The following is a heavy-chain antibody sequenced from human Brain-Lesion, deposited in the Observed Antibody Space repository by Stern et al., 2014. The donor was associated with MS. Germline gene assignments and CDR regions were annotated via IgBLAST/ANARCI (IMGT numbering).Heavy chain of an antibody. CDR1: GFIFSDYY. Sequence: VPLVESGGTLVKPGGSLRLSCAASGFIFSDYYMNWIRQAPGPGLEWVSYISTTASNIYYADSVKGRFTISRDNTKNSLFLLMSSLRAEDTAVYYCAISSSRYYFDSWGLGTLVTVSS. D-gene: IGHD2-2*01. J-gene: IGHJ4*02. CDR2: ISTTASNI. CDR3: AISSSRYYFDS. V-gene: IGHV3-11*01.